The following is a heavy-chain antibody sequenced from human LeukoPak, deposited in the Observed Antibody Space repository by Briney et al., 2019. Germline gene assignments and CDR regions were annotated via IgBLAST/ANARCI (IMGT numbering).Heavy chain of an antibody. V-gene: IGHV4-4*07. Sequence: SETLSLTCTVSGGSISSHYWSWIRQPAGKGLEWIGRIYTSGSTNYNPSLKSRVTMSVDTSKNQFSLKLSSVTAADTAVYYCARHGNYGPAYFDFWGQGTLVTVSS. CDR1: GGSISSHY. CDR2: IYTSGST. CDR3: ARHGNYGPAYFDF. J-gene: IGHJ4*02. D-gene: IGHD3-10*01.